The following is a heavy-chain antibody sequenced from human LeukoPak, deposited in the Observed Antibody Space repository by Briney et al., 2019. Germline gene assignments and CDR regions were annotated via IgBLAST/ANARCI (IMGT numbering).Heavy chain of an antibody. V-gene: IGHV3-48*02. J-gene: IGHJ3*02. CDR1: GFTFNTYS. CDR2: ITGSSSTI. Sequence: GGSLRLSCAASGFTFNTYSMSWVHQAPGKGLEWVSYITGSSSTIYYADSVKGRFTISRDNAKNSLFLQMNSLRDEDTAVYYCAREGQYGDSGGPNDAFDIWGQGTMVTVSS. D-gene: IGHD3-22*01. CDR3: AREGQYGDSGGPNDAFDI.